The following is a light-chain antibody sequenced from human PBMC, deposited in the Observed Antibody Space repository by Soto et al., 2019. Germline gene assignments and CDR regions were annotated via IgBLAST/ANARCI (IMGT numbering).Light chain of an antibody. CDR1: QDITKY. Sequence: DVQMTQSPSSLSASVGDRVTITCQASQDITKYLSWFQQKPGKVPQLRIYDASELETGVTSRFSRSGSGTDFTFTIRSLQPEDIAPYYCQHYDNLPHTFGQGTKLEMK. J-gene: IGKJ2*01. V-gene: IGKV1-33*01. CDR2: DAS. CDR3: QHYDNLPHT.